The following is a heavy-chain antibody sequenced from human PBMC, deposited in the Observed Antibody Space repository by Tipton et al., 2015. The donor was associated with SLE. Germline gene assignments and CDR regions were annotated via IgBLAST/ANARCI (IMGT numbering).Heavy chain of an antibody. Sequence: TLSLTCAVYGGPFSGYYWSWIRQPPGKGLEWIGEINHSGSTNYNPSLKSRVTISVDTSKNQFSLKLSSVTAADTAVYYCARGYDSSGYPLTYFDYWGQGTLVTVSS. V-gene: IGHV4-34*01. CDR1: GGPFSGYY. CDR3: ARGYDSSGYPLTYFDY. CDR2: INHSGST. J-gene: IGHJ4*02. D-gene: IGHD3-22*01.